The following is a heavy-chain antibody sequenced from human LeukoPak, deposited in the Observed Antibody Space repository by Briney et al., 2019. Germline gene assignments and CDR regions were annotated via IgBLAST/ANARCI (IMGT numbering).Heavy chain of an antibody. V-gene: IGHV3-74*01. CDR1: GFTLSSYW. Sequence: GGSLRLSCAASGFTLSSYWMHWVRQAPGKGLVWVSRINGDGIITNYAASVKGRFTISRDNARNTLYLQMNSLRAEDTAVYYCAKGVGEDYRYTVEYWGQGTLVTASS. J-gene: IGHJ4*02. D-gene: IGHD3-16*02. CDR2: INGDGIIT. CDR3: AKGVGEDYRYTVEY.